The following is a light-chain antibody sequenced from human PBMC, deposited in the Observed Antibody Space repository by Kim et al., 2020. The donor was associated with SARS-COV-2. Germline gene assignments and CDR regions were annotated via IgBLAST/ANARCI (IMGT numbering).Light chain of an antibody. V-gene: IGLV3-1*01. CDR2: QDS. J-gene: IGLJ3*02. Sequence: SYELTQPPSVSVSPGQTASITCSGDKLGDKYACWYQQKPGKSPVLVIYQDSKRPSGIPERFSGSNSGNTATLTISGTQAMDEADYYCQAWDSSTGGVFGGGTHLTVL. CDR1: KLGDKY. CDR3: QAWDSSTGGV.